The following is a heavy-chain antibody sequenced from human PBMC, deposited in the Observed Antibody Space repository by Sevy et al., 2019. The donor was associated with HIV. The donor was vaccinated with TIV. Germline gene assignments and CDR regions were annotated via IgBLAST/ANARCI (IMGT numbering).Heavy chain of an antibody. V-gene: IGHV4-59*01. D-gene: IGHD1-26*01. J-gene: IGHJ5*02. CDR1: GGSISSYY. CDR3: ARDSRATTGVNWFDP. CDR2: IYYSGST. Sequence: SETLSLTCTVSGGSISSYYWSWTRQPPGKGLEWIGYIYYSGSTNYNPSLKSRVTISVDTSKNQFSLKLSSVTAADTAVYYCARDSRATTGVNWFDPWGQGTLVTVSS.